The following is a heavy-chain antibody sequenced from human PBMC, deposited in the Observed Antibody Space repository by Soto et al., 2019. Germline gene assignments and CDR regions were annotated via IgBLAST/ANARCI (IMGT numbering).Heavy chain of an antibody. V-gene: IGHV1-3*01. Sequence: ASVKVSCKASGYTFTGYYMHWVRQAPGQRLEWMGWINGGNGDTRYSQRFQGRVTIIRDASASTVYMELSSLRPEDTAVYYCTSEPTGTSFDHWGQGTLVTVPS. CDR2: INGGNGDT. CDR3: TSEPTGTSFDH. D-gene: IGHD1-1*01. CDR1: GYTFTGYY. J-gene: IGHJ4*02.